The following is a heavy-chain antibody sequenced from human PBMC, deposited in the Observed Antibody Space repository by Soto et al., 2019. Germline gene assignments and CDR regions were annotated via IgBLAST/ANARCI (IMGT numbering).Heavy chain of an antibody. CDR2: IYHSGTT. CDR1: GGSISSCGYY. CDR3: ARVIGYQLLGWFDR. Sequence: SETLSLTCTVSGGSISSCGYYWSWIRQHPGKGLEWIGYIYHSGTTYYNPSLKSRVTISVDTSKNQFSLKLTSVTAADTAVYYCARVIGYQLLGWFDRWCQATLVSLSS. J-gene: IGHJ5*02. V-gene: IGHV4-31*03. D-gene: IGHD2-2*01.